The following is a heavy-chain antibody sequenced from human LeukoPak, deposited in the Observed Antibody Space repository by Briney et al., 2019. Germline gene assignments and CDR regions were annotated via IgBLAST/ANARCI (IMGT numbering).Heavy chain of an antibody. CDR1: GYTFTGYY. J-gene: IGHJ6*04. Sequence: GASVKVSCKASGYTFTGYYVHWVRQAPGQGLEWMGWINPNSGDTNFAQKFQDRVTMTRDTSINTAYMELSRLTSDDTAVYYCARDPYNNYVMDVWGKGTTVTVSS. V-gene: IGHV1-2*02. CDR2: INPNSGDT. D-gene: IGHD5-24*01. CDR3: ARDPYNNYVMDV.